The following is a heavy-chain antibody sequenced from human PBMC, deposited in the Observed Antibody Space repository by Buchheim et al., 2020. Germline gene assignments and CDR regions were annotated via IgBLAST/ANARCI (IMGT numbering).Heavy chain of an antibody. J-gene: IGHJ4*02. V-gene: IGHV1-3*01. Sequence: QVQLVQSGAEVKKPGASVRISCKASGYDFTRYVMHWVRQAPGQSLEWMGWIHADTGDTKFSEKFQDRVTITRDTSASIAYMEVSSLRSEDTAVYYCARDMVGLVKQFDFWGQGTL. CDR2: IHADTGDT. D-gene: IGHD2-15*01. CDR1: GYDFTRYV. CDR3: ARDMVGLVKQFDF.